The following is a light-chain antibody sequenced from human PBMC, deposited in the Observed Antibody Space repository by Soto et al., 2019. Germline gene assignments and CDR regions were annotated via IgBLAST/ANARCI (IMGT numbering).Light chain of an antibody. Sequence: QSVLTQSPSASGTPGQRVTISCSGSSSNIGSNTVNWYQQLPGTAPKLLTYSNNQRPSGVPDRFSGSKSGTSASLAISGLQSEDEAEYYCAAWDDSLNGVVFGGGTQLTVL. J-gene: IGLJ2*01. CDR1: SSNIGSNT. CDR3: AAWDDSLNGVV. V-gene: IGLV1-44*01. CDR2: SNN.